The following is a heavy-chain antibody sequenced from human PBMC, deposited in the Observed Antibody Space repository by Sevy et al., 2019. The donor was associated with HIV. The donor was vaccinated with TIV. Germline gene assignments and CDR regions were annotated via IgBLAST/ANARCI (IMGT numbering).Heavy chain of an antibody. J-gene: IGHJ5*02. D-gene: IGHD3-22*01. V-gene: IGHV4-59*01. CDR2: IYYSGST. CDR3: ARGYYYDSSGYPIPKNWFDP. Sequence: SETLSLTCTVSGGSISGYYWSWIRQPPGKGLEWIGYIYYSGSTNYNPSLKSRVTISVDTSKNQFSLKLSSVTAADTAVYYCARGYYYDSSGYPIPKNWFDPWGQGTLVTVSS. CDR1: GGSISGYY.